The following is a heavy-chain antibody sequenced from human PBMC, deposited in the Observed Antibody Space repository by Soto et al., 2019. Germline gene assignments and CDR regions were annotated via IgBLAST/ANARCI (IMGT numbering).Heavy chain of an antibody. CDR1: GFTFSDFH. Sequence: QVQLVESGGGLVKPGGSLRLSCAASGFTFSDFHMIWVRQAPGKGLEWISYIYRGGSTVSYADSVQGRFTISRDNAKNSLYLQLDSLRVEDTGVNMCPKRIVGTTGHAFDVWGQGTAVTTSS. J-gene: IGHJ6*02. D-gene: IGHD1-26*01. CDR2: IYRGGSTV. V-gene: IGHV3-11*01. CDR3: PKRIVGTTGHAFDV.